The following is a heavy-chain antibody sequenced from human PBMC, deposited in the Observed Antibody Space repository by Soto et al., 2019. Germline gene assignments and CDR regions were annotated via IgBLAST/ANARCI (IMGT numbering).Heavy chain of an antibody. CDR3: AKDIVRYTYGACDY. CDR1: GFTFSSYG. Sequence: QVQLVESGGAVVQPGTSLRLSCAASGFTFSSYGMYWVRQAPGKGLEWVAAISYDGSNTYHKDSVKGRFTISRDNPKNPLYLQMNSLRAEDTAVYYCAKDIVRYTYGACDYWGQGALVTVSS. D-gene: IGHD5-18*01. V-gene: IGHV3-30*18. J-gene: IGHJ4*02. CDR2: ISYDGSNT.